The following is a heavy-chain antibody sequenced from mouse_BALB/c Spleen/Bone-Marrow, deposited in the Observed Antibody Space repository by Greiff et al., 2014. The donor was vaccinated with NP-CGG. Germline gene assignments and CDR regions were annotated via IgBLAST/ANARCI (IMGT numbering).Heavy chain of an antibody. CDR3: AREGYASTAWFAY. V-gene: IGHV1-67*01. CDR1: GYTFTDYA. J-gene: IGHJ3*01. Sequence: VQLQQSGPELGRPGVSVKISCKGSGYTFTDYAMHWVKQSHAKSLEWIGVINTYSGNTNYNQNFKGKATMTVDKSSSTAFMELARLTYEDSAIYYCAREGYASTAWFAYWGQGTLVTVSA. D-gene: IGHD1-1*01. CDR2: INTYSGNT.